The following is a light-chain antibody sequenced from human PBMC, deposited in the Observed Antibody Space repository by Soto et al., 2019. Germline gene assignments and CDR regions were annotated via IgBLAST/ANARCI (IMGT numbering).Light chain of an antibody. CDR1: SSNIGSNI. V-gene: IGLV1-44*01. CDR2: SND. J-gene: IGLJ2*01. CDR3: AAWDDSLNGHVV. Sequence: QSVLTQPPSASGTPGQRVTISCSGSSSNIGSNIVNWYQQLPGTAPKLLIYSNDQRPSGVPDRFSGSKSGTSASLAISGLQSEDEADFYCAAWDDSLNGHVVFGGGIKLTVL.